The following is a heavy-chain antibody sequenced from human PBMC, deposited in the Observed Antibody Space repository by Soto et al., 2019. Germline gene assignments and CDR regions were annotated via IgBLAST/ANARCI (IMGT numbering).Heavy chain of an antibody. V-gene: IGHV1-8*01. CDR2: VNPNNGDT. J-gene: IGHJ4*02. CDR1: GYTFSNYD. Sequence: QVQLVQSGAELKKPGASVKVSCKASGYTFSNYDMNWVRQATGQGPEWIGWVNPNNGDTGYAQKFQGRVTLTTDSATPTAYMELTSLRSEDTAIYYCAKVSRKGSAIDFDYWGQGTLITVSS. D-gene: IGHD3-10*01. CDR3: AKVSRKGSAIDFDY.